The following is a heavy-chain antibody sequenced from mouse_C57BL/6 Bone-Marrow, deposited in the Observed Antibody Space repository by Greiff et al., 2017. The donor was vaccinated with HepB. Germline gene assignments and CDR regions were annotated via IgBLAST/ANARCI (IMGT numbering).Heavy chain of an antibody. CDR3: ATFTTVVATDY. CDR2: ISSGGSYT. V-gene: IGHV5-6*01. D-gene: IGHD1-1*01. J-gene: IGHJ2*01. Sequence: EVQLVESGGDLVKPGGSLKLSCAASGFTFSSYGMSWVRQTPDKRLEWVATISSGGSYTYYPDSVKGRFTISRDNAKNTLYLQMSSLKSEDTAMYYCATFTTVVATDYWGQGTTLTVSS. CDR1: GFTFSSYG.